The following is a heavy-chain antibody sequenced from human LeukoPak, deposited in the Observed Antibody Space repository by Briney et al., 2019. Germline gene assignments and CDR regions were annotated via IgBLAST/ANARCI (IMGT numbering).Heavy chain of an antibody. V-gene: IGHV5-51*01. CDR2: IYPGDSDT. D-gene: IGHD6-13*01. Sequence: GESLKISCKGSGYSFNTYWIGWVRQMPGKGLEWMGIIYPGDSDTKYSPSFQGQVTISADKSISTAYLQWSSLKASDTAMYYCARSVGYSSSRGDSWGQGTLVTVSS. CDR3: ARSVGYSSSRGDS. J-gene: IGHJ4*02. CDR1: GYSFNTYW.